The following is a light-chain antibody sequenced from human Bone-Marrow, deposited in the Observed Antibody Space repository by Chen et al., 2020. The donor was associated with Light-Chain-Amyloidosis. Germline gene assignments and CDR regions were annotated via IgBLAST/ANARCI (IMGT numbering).Light chain of an antibody. J-gene: IGKJ3*01. Sequence: DIQMTQSPSSLSASVGDRVTITCRASRTIDNYLNWYQQKPGKPPKRLIYATSTLQSGVPSRFSGSGSGTEFTLTISSLQPEDFATYYCQQTYDTLVAFGPGTKVDI. CDR2: ATS. CDR1: RTIDNY. V-gene: IGKV1-39*01. CDR3: QQTYDTLVA.